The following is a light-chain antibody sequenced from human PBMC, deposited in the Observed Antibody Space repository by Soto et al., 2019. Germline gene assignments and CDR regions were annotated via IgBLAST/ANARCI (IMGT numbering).Light chain of an antibody. CDR3: SSYAGSNNFGV. J-gene: IGLJ1*01. CDR2: EVS. V-gene: IGLV2-8*01. Sequence: HSALTQPPSASGSPGQSVTISCTGTSSDVGGYNYVSWYQQHPGKAPKLMIYEVSKRPSGVPDRFSGSKSGNTASVTVSGLQAEDEADYYCSSYAGSNNFGVFGTGTKLTVL. CDR1: SSDVGGYNY.